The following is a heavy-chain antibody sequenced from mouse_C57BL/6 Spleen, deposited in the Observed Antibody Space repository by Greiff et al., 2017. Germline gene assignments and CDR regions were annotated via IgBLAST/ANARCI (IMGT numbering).Heavy chain of an antibody. CDR1: GYTFTSYW. V-gene: IGHV1-5*01. CDR3: TREFYYGNYGFAY. Sequence: EVQLQQSGTVLARPGASVKMSCKTSGYTFTSYWMHWVKQRPGQGLEWIGAIYPGNSDTSYNQKFKGKAKLTAVTSASTAYMELSSLTNEDSAVYYCTREFYYGNYGFAYWGQGTLVTVSA. J-gene: IGHJ3*01. D-gene: IGHD2-1*01. CDR2: IYPGNSDT.